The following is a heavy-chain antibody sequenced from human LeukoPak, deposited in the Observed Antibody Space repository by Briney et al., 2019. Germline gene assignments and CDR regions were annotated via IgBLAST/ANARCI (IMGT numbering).Heavy chain of an antibody. J-gene: IGHJ4*02. CDR2: IKQDGSEK. CDR3: ARDLGIDRFDC. V-gene: IGHV3-7*01. CDR1: GFTFSNYW. D-gene: IGHD1-26*01. Sequence: GGSLRLSCAASGFTFSNYWMSWVRQAPGKGLEWVANIKQDGSEKYYVDSVKGRFTVSRDNAQSSLYLQMNSVRGEDTAVYYCARDLGIDRFDCWGQGSLVTVSS.